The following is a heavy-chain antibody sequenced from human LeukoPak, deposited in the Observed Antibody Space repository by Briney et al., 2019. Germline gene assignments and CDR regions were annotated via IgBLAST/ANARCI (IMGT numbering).Heavy chain of an antibody. Sequence: PSETLSLTCAVYGGSFSGYYWSWIRQPPGKGLEWIGEINHSGSTNYNPSLKSRVTISVDTSKNQFSLKLSSVTAAATAVYYCAVVRGRRFDPWGQGTLVTVSS. V-gene: IGHV4-34*01. CDR3: AVVRGRRFDP. CDR1: GGSFSGYY. J-gene: IGHJ5*02. CDR2: INHSGST. D-gene: IGHD3-10*01.